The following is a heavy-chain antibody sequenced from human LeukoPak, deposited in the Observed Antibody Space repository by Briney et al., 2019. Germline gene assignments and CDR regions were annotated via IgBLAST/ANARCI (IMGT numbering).Heavy chain of an antibody. V-gene: IGHV1-46*01. CDR2: INPSGGST. J-gene: IGHJ3*02. Sequence: ASVKVSCKASGYTFTSYYMHWVRQAPGQGLEWMGIINPSGGSTSYAQKFQGRVTMTRDTSTSTVYMELSSLRSEDTAVYYCARSKDLTTVAPVAFDIWGQGTMVTVSS. D-gene: IGHD4-17*01. CDR1: GYTFTSYY. CDR3: ARSKDLTTVAPVAFDI.